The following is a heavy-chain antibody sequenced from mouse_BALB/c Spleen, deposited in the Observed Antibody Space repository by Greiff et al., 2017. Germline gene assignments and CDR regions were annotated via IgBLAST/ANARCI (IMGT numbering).Heavy chain of an antibody. J-gene: IGHJ3*01. D-gene: IGHD2-4*01. CDR2: IDPENGDT. Sequence: EVKLMESGAELVRSGASVKLSCTASGFNIKDYYMHWVKQRPEQGLEWIGWIDPENGDTEYAPKFQGKATMTADTSSNTAYLQLSSLTSEDTAVYYCNAGDYDVAYWGQGTLVTVSA. CDR1: GFNIKDYY. V-gene: IGHV14-4*02. CDR3: NAGDYDVAY.